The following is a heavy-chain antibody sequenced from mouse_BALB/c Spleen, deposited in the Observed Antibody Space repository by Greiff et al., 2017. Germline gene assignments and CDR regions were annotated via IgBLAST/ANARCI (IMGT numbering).Heavy chain of an antibody. Sequence: VQLQQSGAELARPGASVKMSCKASGYTFTSYTMHWVKQRPGQGLERIGYINPSSGYTNYNQKFKDKATLTADKSSSTAYMQLSSLTSEDSAVYYCAGSTYDYQFAYWGQGTLVTVSA. V-gene: IGHV1-4*01. CDR1: GYTFTSYT. D-gene: IGHD2-4*01. J-gene: IGHJ3*01. CDR2: INPSSGYT. CDR3: AGSTYDYQFAY.